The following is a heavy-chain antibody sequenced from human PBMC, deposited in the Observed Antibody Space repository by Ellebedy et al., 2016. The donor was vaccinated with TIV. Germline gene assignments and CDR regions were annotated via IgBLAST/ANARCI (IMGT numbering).Heavy chain of an antibody. CDR2: ISYDGPNK. V-gene: IGHV3-30*04. CDR1: GFTFSGDA. J-gene: IGHJ4*02. CDR3: TRDLGWLPSN. Sequence: GESLKISCAASGFTFSGDAFHWVRQAPGKGLEWVAVISYDGPNKYYADSVKGRFTISRDNSQNTLYLQMNSLKTEDTAVYYCTRDLGWLPSNWGQGTLVTVSS. D-gene: IGHD3-3*01.